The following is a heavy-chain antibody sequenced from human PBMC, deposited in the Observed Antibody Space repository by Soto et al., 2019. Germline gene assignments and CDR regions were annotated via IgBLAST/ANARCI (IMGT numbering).Heavy chain of an antibody. CDR1: GFTFSTYA. CDR2: ISGSGGST. CDR3: AKDRPLTFGDWFGAFDI. J-gene: IGHJ3*02. Sequence: EVQLLESGGGSVQPGGSLRLSCAASGFTFSTYAMSWVRQAPGKGLEWVSAISGSGGSTYYADSVKGRFTISRDNSKNTLYLQMNSLRAEDTAVYYCAKDRPLTFGDWFGAFDIWGQGTMVTVSS. V-gene: IGHV3-23*01. D-gene: IGHD3-10*01.